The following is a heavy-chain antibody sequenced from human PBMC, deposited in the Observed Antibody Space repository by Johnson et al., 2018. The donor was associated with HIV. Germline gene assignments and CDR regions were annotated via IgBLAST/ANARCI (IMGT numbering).Heavy chain of an antibody. V-gene: IGHV3-33*06. CDR2: IWYDGSNK. J-gene: IGHJ3*02. Sequence: QMLLVESGGGVVQPGRSLRLSCAASGFTFSSYGMHWVRQATGKGLEWVAVIWYDGSNKYYADSVEDRFTISRDNSKNTLYLQMNSLRTEDTAMYYCAKGHSSGYPKDAFDIWGRGTIVTVSS. CDR1: GFTFSSYG. D-gene: IGHD3-22*01. CDR3: AKGHSSGYPKDAFDI.